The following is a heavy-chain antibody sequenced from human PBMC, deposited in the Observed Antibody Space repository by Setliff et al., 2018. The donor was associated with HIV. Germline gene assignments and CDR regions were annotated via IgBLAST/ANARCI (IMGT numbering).Heavy chain of an antibody. D-gene: IGHD1-7*01. CDR2: IYYSGST. V-gene: IGHV4-39*01. J-gene: IGHJ6*03. CDR1: GGSISGTNYY. CDR3: ARHRQGLTGSTPGYYMDV. Sequence: SETLSLTCTVSGGSISGTNYYWGWIRQPPGKGLEWIGSIYYSGSTYSNPSLKSRVTISADTSKNQISLKLNSVTAADTAVYYCARHRQGLTGSTPGYYMDVWGKGTTVTVSS.